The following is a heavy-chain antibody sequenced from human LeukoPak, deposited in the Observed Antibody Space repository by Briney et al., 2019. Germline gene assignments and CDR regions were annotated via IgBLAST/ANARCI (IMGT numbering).Heavy chain of an antibody. CDR2: IYFSGST. CDR1: GGSINTYY. Sequence: SETLSLTCTVSGGSINTYYWSWIRQPPGKGLEWIGNIYFSGSTNCNPSLKSRVTISVDTSKNQFSLNLRSVTAADTAVYYCARAFYCGGDCCIDYWGQGTLVTVSS. V-gene: IGHV4-59*08. D-gene: IGHD2-21*02. CDR3: ARAFYCGGDCCIDY. J-gene: IGHJ4*02.